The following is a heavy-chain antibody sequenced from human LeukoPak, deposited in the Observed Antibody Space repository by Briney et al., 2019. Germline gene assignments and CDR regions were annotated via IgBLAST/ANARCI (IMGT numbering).Heavy chain of an antibody. CDR2: ISSSGFTI. J-gene: IGHJ4*02. Sequence: GGSLRLSCAASGFTFSDYYMSWIRQAPGKGLEWVSYISSSGFTIYYADSVKGRFTISRDNAKNSLYLQMNSLRAEDAAVYYCATGNLYCTNGVCYTRHFDYWGQGTLVTVSS. CDR1: GFTFSDYY. D-gene: IGHD2-8*01. V-gene: IGHV3-11*04. CDR3: ATGNLYCTNGVCYTRHFDY.